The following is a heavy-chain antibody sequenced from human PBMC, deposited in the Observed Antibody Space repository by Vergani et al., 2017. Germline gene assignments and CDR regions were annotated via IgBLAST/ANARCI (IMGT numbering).Heavy chain of an antibody. Sequence: QVQLQQWGAGVLKPSGTLSLTCAVFGESFSSFYCSWIRQPPGKGLEWIGEINNDGHTNYNPSLESRVTVSRDPAKNQFSLNLMSVTAADTAMYYCAVRRRVNLVGGEIVTKRTFDYWSQGSLVTVSS. D-gene: IGHD3-10*01. CDR1: GESFSSFY. V-gene: IGHV4-34*02. J-gene: IGHJ4*02. CDR3: AVRRRVNLVGGEIVTKRTFDY. CDR2: INNDGHT.